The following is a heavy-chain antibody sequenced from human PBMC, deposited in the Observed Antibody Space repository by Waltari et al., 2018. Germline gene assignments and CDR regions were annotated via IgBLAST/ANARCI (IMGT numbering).Heavy chain of an antibody. Sequence: EVQLVESGGGLVQPGGSLSLSCAASGFTFSSYWMHWVRQAPGKGLVWVSRINSDGSSTSYADSVKGRFTISRDNAKNTLYLQMNSLRAEDTAVYYCARDFGGFGEEYFDYWGQGTLVTVSS. D-gene: IGHD3-10*01. V-gene: IGHV3-74*01. CDR3: ARDFGGFGEEYFDY. J-gene: IGHJ4*02. CDR2: INSDGSST. CDR1: GFTFSSYW.